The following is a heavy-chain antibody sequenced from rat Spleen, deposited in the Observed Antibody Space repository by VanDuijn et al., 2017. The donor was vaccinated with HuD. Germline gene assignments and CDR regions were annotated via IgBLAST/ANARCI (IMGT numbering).Heavy chain of an antibody. D-gene: IGHD1-4*01. J-gene: IGHJ2*01. CDR3: AKGPGYTDYFDY. CDR2: ISSDGRRN. CDR1: GFTFSDYY. V-gene: IGHV5-29*01. Sequence: EVQLVESDGGLVQPGRSLKLSCAASGFTFSDYYMAWVRQAPAKGLEWVATISSDGRRNYYPDSVKGRFTISRDNAENTVYLQMNSLRSEDTATYYCAKGPGYTDYFDYWGQGVMVTVSS.